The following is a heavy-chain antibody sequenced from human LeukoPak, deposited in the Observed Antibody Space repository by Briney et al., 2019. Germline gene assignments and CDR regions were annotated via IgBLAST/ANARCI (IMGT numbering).Heavy chain of an antibody. CDR2: IYYSGST. D-gene: IGHD6-19*01. CDR3: ARVGSGWYGAFDY. CDR1: GGSISSYY. Sequence: SETLSLTCAVYGGSISSYYWSWIRQPPGKGLEWIGYIYYSGSTNYNPSLKSRVTISVDTSKNQFSLKLSSVTAADTAVYYCARVGSGWYGAFDYWGQGTLVTVSS. J-gene: IGHJ4*02. V-gene: IGHV4-59*01.